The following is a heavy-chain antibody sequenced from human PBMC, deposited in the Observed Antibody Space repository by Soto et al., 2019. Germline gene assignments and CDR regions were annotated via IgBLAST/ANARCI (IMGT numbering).Heavy chain of an antibody. D-gene: IGHD2-2*01. Sequence: ASVNVSCKASGYTFTGYYMHWVRQAPGQGLEWMGWINPNSGGTNYAQKFQGRVTMTRDTSISTAYMELSRLRSDDTAVYYCARTLGYCSSTSCHYGMDIWGQGTTVTVSS. CDR3: ARTLGYCSSTSCHYGMDI. CDR2: INPNSGGT. V-gene: IGHV1-2*02. CDR1: GYTFTGYY. J-gene: IGHJ6*02.